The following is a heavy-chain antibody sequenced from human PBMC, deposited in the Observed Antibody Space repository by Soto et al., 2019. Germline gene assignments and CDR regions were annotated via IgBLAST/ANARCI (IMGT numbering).Heavy chain of an antibody. J-gene: IGHJ4*02. CDR3: ARGSVDTVATSGFYEN. CDR2: LNHTGGH. Sequence: SQTLSLTWALGPGSFRDYYWWWIRQRPGKGLAWIGELNHTGGHSYPTPTTTRVTISVHTSKSQLPRKMTSVTAADRAVYYCARGSVDTVATSGFYENWGQGPTVTLSS. V-gene: IGHV4-34*01. CDR1: PGSFRDYY. D-gene: IGHD3-22*01.